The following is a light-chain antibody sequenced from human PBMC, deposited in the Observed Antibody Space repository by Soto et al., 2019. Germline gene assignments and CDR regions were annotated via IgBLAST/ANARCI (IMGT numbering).Light chain of an antibody. CDR3: QQTFVTPQT. V-gene: IGKV1-39*01. CDR2: TAS. J-gene: IGKJ1*01. CDR1: ERIGSN. Sequence: DIQLTQSPSSLSASVGDTVSITCRATERIGSNLCWYQQKPGKAPALLIYTASTLQTGVPSRFSGSGYATDFTLTISGLQPEDVATYFCQQTFVTPQTFGQGTKVDVK.